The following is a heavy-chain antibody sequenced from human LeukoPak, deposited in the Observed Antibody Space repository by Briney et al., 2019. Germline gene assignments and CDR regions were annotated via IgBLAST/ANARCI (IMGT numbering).Heavy chain of an antibody. CDR1: GSTFSSYA. V-gene: IGHV3-23*01. Sequence: GASLRLSCAASGSTFSSYAMSWVRQAPGKGLEWVSAISGSGGSTCYADSVKGRFTISRDNSKNTLYLQMNSLRAEDTAVYYCAKDLVTYYYYYGMDVWGQGTTVTVSS. CDR2: ISGSGGST. J-gene: IGHJ6*02. CDR3: AKDLVTYYYYYGMDV. D-gene: IGHD2-21*01.